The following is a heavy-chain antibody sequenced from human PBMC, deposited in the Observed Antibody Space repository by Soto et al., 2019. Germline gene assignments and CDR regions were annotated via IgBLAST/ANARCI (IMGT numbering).Heavy chain of an antibody. V-gene: IGHV4-59*12. J-gene: IGHJ6*03. Sequence: SETLSLTCTVFGGSISSYYWIWIRQPPGKGLEWIGYIYYSGSTNYNPSLKSRVTISVDTSKNQFSLKLSSVTAADTAVYYCARGYYDFWSGYFSHYYYYMDVWGKGTTVTVSS. CDR1: GGSISSYY. D-gene: IGHD3-3*01. CDR3: ARGYYDFWSGYFSHYYYYMDV. CDR2: IYYSGST.